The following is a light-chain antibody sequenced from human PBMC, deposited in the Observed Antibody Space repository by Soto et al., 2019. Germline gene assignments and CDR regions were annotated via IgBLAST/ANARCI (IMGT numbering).Light chain of an antibody. V-gene: IGLV1-44*01. CDR2: SNN. CDR3: AAGDGSLNGHVV. CDR1: SSNIGSNT. Sequence: QSVLTQPPSASGTPGQRGTISCSGSSSNIGSNTVNWYQQLPGTAPKLLIYSNNHRPSGVPDRFSGSKSGTSASLAISGLQSEDEADYYCAAGDGSLNGHVVFGGGSKLTVL. J-gene: IGLJ2*01.